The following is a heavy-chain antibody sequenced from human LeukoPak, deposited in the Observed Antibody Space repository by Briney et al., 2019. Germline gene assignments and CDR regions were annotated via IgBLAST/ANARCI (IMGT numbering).Heavy chain of an antibody. D-gene: IGHD5-18*01. CDR2: ISGSGGST. CDR3: AKGPHTASSSNWFDP. V-gene: IGHV3-23*01. J-gene: IGHJ5*02. CDR1: GFTFSIYA. Sequence: QPGGSLRLSCAASGFTFSIYAMSWVRQAPGKGLKWVSVISGSGGSTYYADSVKGRFTISRDNSQNTLYLQMNSLRAEDTAVYYCAKGPHTASSSNWFDPWGRGTLVTVSS.